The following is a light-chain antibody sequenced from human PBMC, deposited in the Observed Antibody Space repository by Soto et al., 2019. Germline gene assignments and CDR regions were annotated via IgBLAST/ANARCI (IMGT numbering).Light chain of an antibody. CDR3: QQYGGSPLIT. V-gene: IGKV3-20*01. CDR2: GAS. Sequence: EIVLTQSPGTLSLSPGERATLSCRASQSVSSSYLAWYQQKTGQAPRLLIYGASSRATGIPDRFSGSGSATDFTLTISRLEPEDFAVYYCQQYGGSPLITFGGGTKVEIK. J-gene: IGKJ4*01. CDR1: QSVSSSY.